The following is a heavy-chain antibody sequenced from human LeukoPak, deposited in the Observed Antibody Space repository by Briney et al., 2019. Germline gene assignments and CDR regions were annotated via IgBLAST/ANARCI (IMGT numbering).Heavy chain of an antibody. V-gene: IGHV3-11*01. CDR1: GFTFSDYY. CDR2: ISSSGYTI. J-gene: IGHJ4*02. Sequence: SGGSLRLSCAASGFTFSDYYMSWIRQAPGKGLEWLSYISSSGYTIYYADSVKGRFTISRDNAKNSLYLQMNSLRAEDAAVYYCARKEYSSSWYAIDYWGQGTLVTVSS. D-gene: IGHD6-13*01. CDR3: ARKEYSSSWYAIDY.